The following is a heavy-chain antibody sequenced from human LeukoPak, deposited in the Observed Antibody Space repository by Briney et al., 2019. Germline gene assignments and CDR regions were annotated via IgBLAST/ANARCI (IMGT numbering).Heavy chain of an antibody. CDR3: ARVIAAAGEGDFDY. V-gene: IGHV4-61*02. D-gene: IGHD6-13*01. Sequence: SETLSLTCTVSSGSISSGSYYWSWIRQPAGKGLEWIGRIYTSGSTNYNPSLKSRVTISVDTSKNQFSLKLSSVTAADTAVYYCARVIAAAGEGDFDYWGQGTLVTVSS. J-gene: IGHJ4*02. CDR1: SGSISSGSYY. CDR2: IYTSGST.